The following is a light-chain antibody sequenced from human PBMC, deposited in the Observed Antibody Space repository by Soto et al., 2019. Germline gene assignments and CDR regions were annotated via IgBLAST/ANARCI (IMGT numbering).Light chain of an antibody. V-gene: IGKV3-15*01. J-gene: IGKJ2*01. Sequence: EIVMTQSPATLSVSPGESATLSCRASQSVSSNLAWYQQKPGQAPRLLIYGASTRATGIPARFSGSGSGTEFTLTISSLQSEDFAVYYCQQYGSSPYTFGLGTKLEIK. CDR3: QQYGSSPYT. CDR1: QSVSSN. CDR2: GAS.